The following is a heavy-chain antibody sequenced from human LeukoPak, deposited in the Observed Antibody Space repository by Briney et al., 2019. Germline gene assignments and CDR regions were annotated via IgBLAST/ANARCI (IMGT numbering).Heavy chain of an antibody. D-gene: IGHD2-2*01. CDR1: GGSXXXYY. V-gene: IGHV4-34*01. CDR2: INHSGST. Sequence: GGSXXXYYWXXIRQPPGKGLEWIGEINHSGSTNYNPSLKSRVTISVDTSKNQFSLKLSSVTAADTAVYYCASLWPYQLSAFDIWGQGTMVTVSS. CDR3: ASLWPYQLSAFDI. J-gene: IGHJ3*02.